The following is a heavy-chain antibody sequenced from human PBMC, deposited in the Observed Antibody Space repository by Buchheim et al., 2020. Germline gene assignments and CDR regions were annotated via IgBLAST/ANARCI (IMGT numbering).Heavy chain of an antibody. Sequence: QVQLVQSGAEVKKPGASVKVSCKASGYTFTSYDINWVRPATGQGVEWMGWMNTNSGNTGYAQKFQGRVTMTRNTSLNTAYMELSSLRSDDTAVYYCAREYYYDSSGYFFYYYYRMDVWGQGTT. D-gene: IGHD3-22*01. J-gene: IGHJ6*02. CDR3: AREYYYDSSGYFFYYYYRMDV. CDR2: MNTNSGNT. CDR1: GYTFTSYD. V-gene: IGHV1-8*01.